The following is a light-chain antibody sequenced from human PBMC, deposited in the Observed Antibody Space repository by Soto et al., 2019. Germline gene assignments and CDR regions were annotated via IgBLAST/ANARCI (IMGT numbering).Light chain of an antibody. CDR1: TSDVGAYNY. V-gene: IGLV2-14*01. Sequence: QSALTQPASVSGSPGQSITISCSGTTSDVGAYNYVSWYQQHPGKAPKLMIYEVSNRSSGVSNRFSGSKPGNTASLTISGLQAEDEADYYCSSYTSSSIVVFGGGTQLTVL. CDR3: SSYTSSSIVV. J-gene: IGLJ2*01. CDR2: EVS.